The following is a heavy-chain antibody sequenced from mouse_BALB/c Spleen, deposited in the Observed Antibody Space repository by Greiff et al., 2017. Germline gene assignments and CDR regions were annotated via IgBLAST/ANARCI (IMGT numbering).Heavy chain of an antibody. CDR2: IWAGGST. J-gene: IGHJ1*01. Sequence: QVQLKESGPGLVAPSQSLSITCTVSGFSLTSYGVHWVRQPPGKGLEWLGIIWAGGSTNYNSALMSRLSISKDNSKSQVFLKMNSLQTDDTAMYYCARDYDGSSWYFDVWGAGTTVTVSA. V-gene: IGHV2-9*02. CDR3: ARDYDGSSWYFDV. D-gene: IGHD1-1*01. CDR1: GFSLTSYG.